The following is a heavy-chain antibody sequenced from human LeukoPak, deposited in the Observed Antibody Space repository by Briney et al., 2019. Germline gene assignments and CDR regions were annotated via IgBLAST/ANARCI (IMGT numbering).Heavy chain of an antibody. Sequence: GGSLRLFCAASGFTFSSYSMNWVRQAPGKGLEWVSSISSISSYIYYADSVKGRFTVSRDNAKNSLYLQLDSLRAEDTAVCYCARDPSGTYYPRVSGALDIWGQGTMVTVSS. J-gene: IGHJ3*02. CDR3: ARDPSGTYYPRVSGALDI. V-gene: IGHV3-21*01. D-gene: IGHD1-26*01. CDR2: ISSISSYI. CDR1: GFTFSSYS.